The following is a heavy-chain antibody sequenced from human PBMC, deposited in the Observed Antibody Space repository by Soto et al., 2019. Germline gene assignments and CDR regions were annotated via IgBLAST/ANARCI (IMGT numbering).Heavy chain of an antibody. CDR1: SGSISSSNW. CDR3: ARVRSEKGYCSSTSCYGDFDY. Sequence: SETLSLTCAVSSGSISSSNWWSWVRQPPGKGLEWIGEIYHSGSTNYNPSLKSRVTISVDKSKNQFSLKLSSVTAADTAVYYCARVRSEKGYCSSTSCYGDFDYWGQGTLVT. J-gene: IGHJ4*02. V-gene: IGHV4-4*02. D-gene: IGHD2-2*01. CDR2: IYHSGST.